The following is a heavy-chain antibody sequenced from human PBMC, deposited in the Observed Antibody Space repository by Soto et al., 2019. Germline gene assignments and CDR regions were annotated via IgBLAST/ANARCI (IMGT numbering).Heavy chain of an antibody. CDR3: TLGSWSAETFDI. V-gene: IGHV1-46*01. CDR2: INPSGGST. CDR1: GYTFTSYY. Sequence: ASVKVSCKASGYTFTSYYMHWVRQAPGQGLEWMGIINPSGGSTSYAQKFQGRVTMTRDTSTSTVYMELSSLRFEDTALYYCTLGSWSAETFDIWGRGTMVTVSS. D-gene: IGHD2-2*01. J-gene: IGHJ3*02.